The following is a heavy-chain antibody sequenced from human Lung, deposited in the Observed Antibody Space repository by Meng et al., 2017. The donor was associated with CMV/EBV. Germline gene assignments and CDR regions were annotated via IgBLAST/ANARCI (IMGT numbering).Heavy chain of an antibody. V-gene: IGHV4-34*01. CDR3: SRDEGAIAVVPAANYYGMDV. CDR2: INQSGSP. J-gene: IGHJ6*02. CDR1: SGSFSGYY. D-gene: IGHD2-2*01. Sequence: SETXSLXXAITSGSFSGYYWSWIRQPPGGAMEWIGEINQSGSPNYNPALKSRVIMLIDTSEEKFPLKLSSVTDADKADYYCSRDEGAIAVVPAANYYGMDVWGQGTXVTVSS.